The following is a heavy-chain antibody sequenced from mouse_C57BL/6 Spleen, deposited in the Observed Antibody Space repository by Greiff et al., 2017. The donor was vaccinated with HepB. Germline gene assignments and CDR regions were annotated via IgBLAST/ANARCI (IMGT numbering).Heavy chain of an antibody. CDR3: ASPSTMVTFYYAMDY. J-gene: IGHJ4*01. Sequence: QVHVKQSGAELARPGASVKMSCKASGYTFTSYTMHWVKQRPGQGLEWIAYINPSSGYTKYNQKFKDKATLTADKSSSTAYMQLSSLTSEDSAVYYCASPSTMVTFYYAMDYWGQGTSVTVSS. V-gene: IGHV1-4*01. D-gene: IGHD2-2*01. CDR2: INPSSGYT. CDR1: GYTFTSYT.